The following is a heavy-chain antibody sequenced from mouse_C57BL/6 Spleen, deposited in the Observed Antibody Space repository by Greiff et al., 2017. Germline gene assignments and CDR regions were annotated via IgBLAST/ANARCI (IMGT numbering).Heavy chain of an antibody. CDR3: AKGYGLYYAMDY. CDR2: IDPSDSET. V-gene: IGHV1-52*01. D-gene: IGHD2-2*01. J-gene: IGHJ4*01. Sequence: QVQLQQPGAELVRPGSSVKLSCKASGYAFTSYWMHWVKQRPIQGLEWIGNIDPSDSETHYNQKFKDKATLTVDKSSSTAYMQLSSLTSEDSAVYYCAKGYGLYYAMDYWGQGTSVTVSS. CDR1: GYAFTSYW.